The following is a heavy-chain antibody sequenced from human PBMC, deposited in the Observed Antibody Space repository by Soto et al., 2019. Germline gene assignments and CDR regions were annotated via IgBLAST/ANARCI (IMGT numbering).Heavy chain of an antibody. Sequence: GGSLRLSCAASGXTVSNNYMSWVRQAPGKGLEWVSLIYSGGSTYYADSVKGRFTISRDSSKNTLYLQMNSLRAEDTAMYYCAAYSHKGYWGQGTLVTVSS. V-gene: IGHV3-66*01. D-gene: IGHD3-16*01. CDR3: AAYSHKGY. CDR1: GXTVSNNY. CDR2: IYSGGST. J-gene: IGHJ4*02.